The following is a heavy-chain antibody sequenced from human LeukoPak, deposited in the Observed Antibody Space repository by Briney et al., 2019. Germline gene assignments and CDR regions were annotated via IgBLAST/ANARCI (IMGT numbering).Heavy chain of an antibody. D-gene: IGHD1-26*01. CDR2: ISGRGGTT. J-gene: IGHJ4*02. CDR1: GFTFSNYA. Sequence: GGSLRLSCAASGFTFSNYAMSWVRRAPGKGLEWVSAISGRGGTTYYADSVKGQFTVSRDNSKNTLYLQMNSLRAEDTAVYYCAKQWEATVPPGSYYFDYWGQGTLVTVSS. CDR3: AKQWEATVPPGSYYFDY. V-gene: IGHV3-23*01.